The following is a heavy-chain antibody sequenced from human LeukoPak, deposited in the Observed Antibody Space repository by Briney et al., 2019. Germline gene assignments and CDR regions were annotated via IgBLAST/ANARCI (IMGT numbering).Heavy chain of an antibody. J-gene: IGHJ4*02. CDR3: ASWTGSLDY. CDR2: ISGGSTYI. Sequence: PGGSLRLSCAASGFIFTNYNLNWVRQAPGKGLEWISSISGGSTYIYYADSVRGRFTISRDNAKNSLYLQMNSLRAEDTAVYYCASWTGSLDYWGQGTLVTVSS. D-gene: IGHD3/OR15-3a*01. CDR1: GFIFTNYN. V-gene: IGHV3-21*01.